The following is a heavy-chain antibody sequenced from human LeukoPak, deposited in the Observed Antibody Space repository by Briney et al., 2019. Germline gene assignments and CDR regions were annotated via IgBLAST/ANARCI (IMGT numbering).Heavy chain of an antibody. CDR2: ISAYNGNT. V-gene: IGHV1-18*01. J-gene: IGHJ3*02. Sequence: ASVKVSCKASGYTFTNYGITWVRQAPGQGLERMGWISAYNGNTNYAQNLQGRVTMTTDTSTTTAYMELRSLRSDDTALYYCARAGGWSREDYKSDAFRIWGQGTMVTVSS. CDR3: ARAGGWSREDYKSDAFRI. CDR1: GYTFTNYG. D-gene: IGHD4-11*01.